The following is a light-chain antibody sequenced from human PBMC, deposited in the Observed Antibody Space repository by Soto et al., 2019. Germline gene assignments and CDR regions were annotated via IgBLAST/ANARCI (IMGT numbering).Light chain of an antibody. V-gene: IGLV1-51*01. CDR3: GTWDTSLGTGV. J-gene: IGLJ3*02. Sequence: QSVLTQPPSVSAAPGQKVTISCSGSSSNIGSNFVSWYQQLPGTAPKLLIYDNNKRPSGIPDRFSGSKSGTSATLGITGLQTGDEADYYCGTWDTSLGTGVFGEGTQLTVL. CDR1: SSNIGSNF. CDR2: DNN.